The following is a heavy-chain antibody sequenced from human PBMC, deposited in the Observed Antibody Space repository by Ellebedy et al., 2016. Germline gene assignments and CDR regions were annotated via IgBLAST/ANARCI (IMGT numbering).Heavy chain of an antibody. CDR3: VGRQWLHSGGDH. CDR1: GFTFSSYW. CDR2: ISNTGGNT. D-gene: IGHD3-22*01. V-gene: IGHV3-23*01. J-gene: IGHJ4*02. Sequence: GESLKISXAASGFTFSSYWMSWVRQAPGKGLEWVSGISNTGGNTYYADSVKGRFTISRDNSKNTVFLQMNSLRDEDTAMYYCVGRQWLHSGGDHWGQGTLVTVSS.